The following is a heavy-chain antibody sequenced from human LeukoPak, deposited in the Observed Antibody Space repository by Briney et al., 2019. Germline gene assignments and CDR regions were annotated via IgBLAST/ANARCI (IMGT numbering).Heavy chain of an antibody. CDR2: IYHSGST. V-gene: IGHV4-4*02. CDR1: GGSISSSNW. Sequence: SETLSLTCAVSGGSISSSNWWSWVRQPPGKGLEWIGEIYHSGSTNYNPSLKSRVTISVDASKNQCSLKLRSVTAADTAVYFCAGAHSNSFYFDFWGQGTLVSVSS. CDR3: AGAHSNSFYFDF. D-gene: IGHD4-11*01. J-gene: IGHJ4*02.